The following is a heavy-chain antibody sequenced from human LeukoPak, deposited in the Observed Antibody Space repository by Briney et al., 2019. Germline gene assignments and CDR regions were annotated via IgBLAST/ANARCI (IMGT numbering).Heavy chain of an antibody. CDR1: GGSFSGYY. D-gene: IGHD6-19*01. CDR2: INHSGST. J-gene: IGHJ4*02. CDR3: ARAESSGWYMDY. Sequence: SETLSLTCAVYGGSFSGYYWSWIRQPPGKGLEWIGEINHSGSTNYNPSLKSRVTISVDTSKNQFSLKLSSVTAADTAMYYCARAESSGWYMDYWGQGTLVTVSS. V-gene: IGHV4-34*01.